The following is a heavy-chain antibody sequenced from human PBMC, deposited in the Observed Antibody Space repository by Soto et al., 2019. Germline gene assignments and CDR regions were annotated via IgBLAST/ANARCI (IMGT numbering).Heavy chain of an antibody. Sequence: SETLSLTCAVSGGSISSGGYFWSWIRQPPGKGLEWIGYIYHSGSTYYNPSLKSRVTISVDRSKNQFSLKLSSVTAADTAVYYCAGLSITMIVVAKWGQGTLVTGSS. V-gene: IGHV4-30-2*01. J-gene: IGHJ4*02. CDR1: GGSISSGGYF. CDR2: IYHSGST. D-gene: IGHD3-22*01. CDR3: AGLSITMIVVAK.